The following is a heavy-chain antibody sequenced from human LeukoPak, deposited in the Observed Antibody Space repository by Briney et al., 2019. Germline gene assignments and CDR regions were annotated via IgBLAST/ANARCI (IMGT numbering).Heavy chain of an antibody. J-gene: IGHJ6*03. V-gene: IGHV3-48*03. CDR1: GFTFSSYE. CDR2: ISSSGSTI. CDR3: AKDRRAYYDSSGYLSHYYYYMDV. Sequence: GGSLRLSCAASGFTFSSYEMNWVRQAPGKGLEWVSYISSSGSTIYYADSVKGRFTISRDNAKNSLYLQMNSLRAEDTAVYYCAKDRRAYYDSSGYLSHYYYYMDVWGKGTTVTVSS. D-gene: IGHD3-22*01.